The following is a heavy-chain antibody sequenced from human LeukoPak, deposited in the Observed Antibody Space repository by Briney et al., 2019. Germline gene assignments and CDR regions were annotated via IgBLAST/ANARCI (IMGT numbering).Heavy chain of an antibody. CDR1: GGSISSYY. CDR2: IYSSGSA. CDR3: AGDDPMVRGIISAFDI. D-gene: IGHD3-10*01. J-gene: IGHJ3*02. V-gene: IGHV4-4*07. Sequence: PSETLSLTCTVSGGSISSYYWSWIRQPAGKGLEWIGRIYSSGSANYNPSLKTRVTMSVDTSKSQFSLELSSVTAADTAVYYCAGDDPMVRGIISAFDIWGQGTMVTVSS.